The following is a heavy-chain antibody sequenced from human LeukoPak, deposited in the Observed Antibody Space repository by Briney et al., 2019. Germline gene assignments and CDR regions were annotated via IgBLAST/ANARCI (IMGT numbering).Heavy chain of an antibody. V-gene: IGHV4-30-2*01. CDR1: GGSISSGGYY. J-gene: IGHJ3*02. CDR3: ARDLYYDILTGYFGVDAFDS. CDR2: IYHSGST. Sequence: PSETLSLTCTVSGGSISSGGYYWSWIRQPPGKGLEWIGYIYHSGSTYYNPSLKSRVTISVDRSKNQFSLKLSSVTAADTAVYYCARDLYYDILTGYFGVDAFDSWGQGTMVTVSS. D-gene: IGHD3-9*01.